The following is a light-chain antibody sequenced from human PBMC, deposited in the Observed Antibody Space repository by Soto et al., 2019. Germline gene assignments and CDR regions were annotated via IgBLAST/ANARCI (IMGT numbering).Light chain of an antibody. CDR2: EVS. J-gene: IGLJ1*01. V-gene: IGLV2-14*01. Sequence: QSVLTQPASVSGSPGQSITISCTGTSSDVGGYNYVSWYQQHPGKAPKLMIYEVSNRPSGVSNRFSGSKSDNTASLTISGLQAEDEAHYYCSSYTSSSTYVFGTGTKVTVL. CDR1: SSDVGGYNY. CDR3: SSYTSSSTYV.